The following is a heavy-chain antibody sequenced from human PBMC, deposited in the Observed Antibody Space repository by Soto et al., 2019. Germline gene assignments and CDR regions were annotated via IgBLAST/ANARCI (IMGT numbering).Heavy chain of an antibody. J-gene: IGHJ5*02. CDR1: GGTFRKYA. CDR3: ATEPDGSGRGWFDP. CDR2: FIPIFGRA. D-gene: IGHD6-19*01. Sequence: QVQLVQSGAEVKKPGSSVKVSCKASGGTFRKYAINWVRLAPGQGLEWMGGFIPIFGRADYAQKFQGRVTITADESTSTGYMELNSLRSEDTAVYYCATEPDGSGRGWFDPWGQGTRVTVSS. V-gene: IGHV1-69*01.